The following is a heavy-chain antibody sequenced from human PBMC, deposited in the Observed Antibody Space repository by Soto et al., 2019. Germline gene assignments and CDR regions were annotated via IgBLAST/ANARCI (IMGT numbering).Heavy chain of an antibody. J-gene: IGHJ6*02. V-gene: IGHV3-11*01. CDR1: GFTFSDYY. D-gene: IGHD2-2*01. CDR3: ARYIPGVRYYGMDV. CDR2: IGESGTPT. Sequence: PGGSLRLSCAASGFTFSDYYMSWIRQAPGKGLEWVSLIGESGTPTYYADSVKGRFTISRDNSGNTLFLEMYSLRAEDTAVYYCARYIPGVRYYGMDVWGQGTTVTV.